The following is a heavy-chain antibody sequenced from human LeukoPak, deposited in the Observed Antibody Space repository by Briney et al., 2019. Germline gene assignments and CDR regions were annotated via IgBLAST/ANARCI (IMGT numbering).Heavy chain of an antibody. CDR3: ARESAAGYYDSSGYYFSYFDS. V-gene: IGHV1-18*01. D-gene: IGHD3-22*01. Sequence: ASVKVSCKASGYTFINHGINWVRQAPGQGLEWMGWISAYNGNTNYAQNLQGRVTMTTDTSTSTAYMELRSLRSDDTAVYYCARESAAGYYDSSGYYFSYFDSLGQGSMVTVSS. CDR1: GYTFINHG. CDR2: ISAYNGNT. J-gene: IGHJ4*02.